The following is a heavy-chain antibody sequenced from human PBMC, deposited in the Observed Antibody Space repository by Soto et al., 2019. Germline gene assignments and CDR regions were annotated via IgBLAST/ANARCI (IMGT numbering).Heavy chain of an antibody. CDR2: IFHSGNA. CDR1: GGSIRNVY. J-gene: IGHJ4*01. V-gene: IGHV4-59*01. Sequence: PSETVSPTCTVSGGSIRNVYWSWIRQAPGKGLEWIGFIFHSGNAKYNPSLKSRVTISVDTSKNQFSLSLDSVTAADTAVYFCARAHAPTLPFDYWGQGTLVTVSS. CDR3: ARAHAPTLPFDY. D-gene: IGHD2-15*01.